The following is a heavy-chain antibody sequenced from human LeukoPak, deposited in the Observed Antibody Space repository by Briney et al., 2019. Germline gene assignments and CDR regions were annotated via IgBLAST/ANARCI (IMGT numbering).Heavy chain of an antibody. J-gene: IGHJ4*02. D-gene: IGHD3-9*01. Sequence: ASVKVSCKASGYTFTSYGISWVRQAPGQGLEWMGWISAYNGNTNYAQKLQGRVTMTTDTSTSTAYMELSSLRSEDTAVYYCARDTDYDILTGYYRPRNFDYWGQGTLVTVSS. CDR3: ARDTDYDILTGYYRPRNFDY. V-gene: IGHV1-18*01. CDR1: GYTFTSYG. CDR2: ISAYNGNT.